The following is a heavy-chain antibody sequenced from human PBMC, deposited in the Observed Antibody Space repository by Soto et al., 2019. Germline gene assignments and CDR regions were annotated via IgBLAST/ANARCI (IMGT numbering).Heavy chain of an antibody. CDR2: IYYSGST. J-gene: IGHJ5*02. D-gene: IGHD3-9*01. V-gene: IGHV4-39*01. Sequence: SETLSLTCTVSGGSISSSSYYWGWIRQPPGKGLEWIGSIYYSGSTYYNPSLKSRVTISVDTSKNQFSLKLSSVTAADTAVYYCASSYYDILPGYPLTPYNWFDPWGQGTLVTVS. CDR3: ASSYYDILPGYPLTPYNWFDP. CDR1: GGSISSSSYY.